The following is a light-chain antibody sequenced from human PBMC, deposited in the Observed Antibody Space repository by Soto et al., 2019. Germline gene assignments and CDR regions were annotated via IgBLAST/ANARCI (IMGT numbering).Light chain of an antibody. Sequence: QSALTQPRSVSGSPGQAVTISCTGTSSDVGGYNYVSWYQQHPGKAPKLMIYDVSKRPSGVPDRFSGSKSGNTASLTISGLQAEDEADYYCCSYAGSSDSVFGTGTKVTVL. J-gene: IGLJ1*01. CDR1: SSDVGGYNY. CDR3: CSYAGSSDSV. V-gene: IGLV2-11*01. CDR2: DVS.